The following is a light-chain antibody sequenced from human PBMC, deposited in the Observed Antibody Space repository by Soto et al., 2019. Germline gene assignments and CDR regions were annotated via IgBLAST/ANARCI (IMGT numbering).Light chain of an antibody. J-gene: IGKJ1*01. CDR2: EAS. V-gene: IGKV1-5*03. CDR1: ESVNRW. Sequence: DVQMTQSPSTLSASEGDRVTITCRASESVNRWLAXXQQKPGKAPKLLIYEASSLESWAPSRFSGSGSGTEFTLTISSLEPDDFAIYYCQQYKSYTWTFGQGTKVDI. CDR3: QQYKSYTWT.